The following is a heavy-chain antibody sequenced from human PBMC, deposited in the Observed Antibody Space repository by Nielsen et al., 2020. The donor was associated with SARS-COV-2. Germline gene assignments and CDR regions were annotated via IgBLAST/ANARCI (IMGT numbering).Heavy chain of an antibody. CDR1: EFTFNNYA. J-gene: IGHJ4*02. Sequence: GESLKISCAASEFTFNNYAMSWVRQTPGKGLEWVSTISGGGESTRYADSVKGRFTISRDNSKNTLYLQMNSLRAEDTAVYYCAKEVIGSSCFDYWGQGTLVTVSS. V-gene: IGHV3-23*01. CDR3: AKEVIGSSCFDY. D-gene: IGHD6-13*01. CDR2: ISGGGEST.